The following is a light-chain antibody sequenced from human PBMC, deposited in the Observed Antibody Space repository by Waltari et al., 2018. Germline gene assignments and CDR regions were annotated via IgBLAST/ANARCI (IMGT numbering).Light chain of an antibody. V-gene: IGKV3-20*01. CDR3: QQYGASYSVT. J-gene: IGKJ5*01. Sequence: EIVLTQSPGTPSLSPGDTATPSCTARESVTTNYLAWYQQKFGQAPRLLIYGASNRATGVPVRFSGSGSGTDFTLTITSLTPEDFAVYYCQQYGASYSVTFGQGTRLEIK. CDR2: GAS. CDR1: ESVTTNY.